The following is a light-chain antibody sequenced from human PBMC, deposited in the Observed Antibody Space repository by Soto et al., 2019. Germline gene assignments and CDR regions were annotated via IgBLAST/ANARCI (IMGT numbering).Light chain of an antibody. CDR2: EVS. V-gene: IGLV2-14*01. CDR3: SSYTSSSTLVV. CDR1: SSDVGGYKY. J-gene: IGLJ2*01. Sequence: QSVLTQPASVSGSHGQSITISCTGTSSDVGGYKYVSWYQQHPGKAPKLMIYEVSNRPSGVSNRFSGSKSGNTASLTISGLQAEDEADYYCSSYTSSSTLVVFGGGTKLTVL.